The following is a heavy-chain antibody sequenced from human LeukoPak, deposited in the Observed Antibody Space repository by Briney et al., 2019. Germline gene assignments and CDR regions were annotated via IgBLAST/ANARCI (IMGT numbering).Heavy chain of an antibody. D-gene: IGHD3-3*01. J-gene: IGHJ6*03. CDR1: GFTFSSYE. CDR2: ISNSGSIL. Sequence: GGSLRLSCAASGFTFSSYEMNWVRQAPGKRPEWVSYISNSGSILYYADSVKGRFTISRDNGKNSLYLQMNSLRAEDTALYYCARDLRSRFSENFYYYMDVWGKGTTVTVSS. CDR3: ARDLRSRFSENFYYYMDV. V-gene: IGHV3-48*03.